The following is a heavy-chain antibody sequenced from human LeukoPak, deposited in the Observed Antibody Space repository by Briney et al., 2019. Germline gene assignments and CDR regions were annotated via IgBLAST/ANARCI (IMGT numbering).Heavy chain of an antibody. CDR1: GFTFSSFA. V-gene: IGHV3-30*18. J-gene: IGHJ4*02. CDR3: AKDLIAYCSGGSCYSADY. D-gene: IGHD2-15*01. CDR2: ISYDGSNK. Sequence: PGGSLRLSCAASGFTFSSFAMSWVRQAPGKGLEWVAVISYDGSNKYYADSVKGRFTISRDNSKNTLYLQMNSLRAEDTAVYYCAKDLIAYCSGGSCYSADYWGQGTLVTVSS.